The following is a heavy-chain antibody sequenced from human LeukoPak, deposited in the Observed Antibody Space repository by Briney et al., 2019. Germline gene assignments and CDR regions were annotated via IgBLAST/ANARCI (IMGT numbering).Heavy chain of an antibody. D-gene: IGHD3-22*01. CDR1: GFTFSSYA. CDR2: ISGSGGST. Sequence: GSLRLSCAASGFTFSSYAMSWVRQAPGKGLEWVSAISGSGGSTYYADSVKGRFTISRDNSKNTLYLQMNSLRAEDTAVYYCAKDKSYYYDSSGYYNHDAFDIWGQGTMVTVSS. J-gene: IGHJ3*02. V-gene: IGHV3-23*01. CDR3: AKDKSYYYDSSGYYNHDAFDI.